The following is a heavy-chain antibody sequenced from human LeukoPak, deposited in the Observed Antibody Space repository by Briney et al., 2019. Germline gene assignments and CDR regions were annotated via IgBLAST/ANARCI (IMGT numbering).Heavy chain of an antibody. Sequence: GGSLRLSCLASGFAFSSYAMHWVRQAPRKGREYVADITGNGDSTYYADSVKGRFTISRDNSKNTLYLQMSSLRVEDTAVYYCAKDLTSVGSGWYGGDYWGQGTLVTVSS. CDR3: AKDLTSVGSGWYGGDY. CDR1: GFAFSSYA. J-gene: IGHJ4*02. CDR2: ITGNGDST. D-gene: IGHD6-19*01. V-gene: IGHV3-64D*09.